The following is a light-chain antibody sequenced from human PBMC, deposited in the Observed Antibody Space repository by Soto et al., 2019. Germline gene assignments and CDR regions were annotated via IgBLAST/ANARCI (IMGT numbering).Light chain of an antibody. CDR2: DNI. Sequence: QLVLTQPPSVSGAPGQRVTISCTGSSSNIGAGYAVQWYQQLPGTAPKLLIYDNINRPSGVPDRFSGSNSGTSASLAITGLQAEDEADYYCQSYDSSLSGSRVFGGGTKLTVL. CDR3: QSYDSSLSGSRV. CDR1: SSNIGAGYA. J-gene: IGLJ2*01. V-gene: IGLV1-40*01.